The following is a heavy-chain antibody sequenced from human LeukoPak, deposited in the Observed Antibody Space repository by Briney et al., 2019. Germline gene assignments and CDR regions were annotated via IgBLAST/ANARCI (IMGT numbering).Heavy chain of an antibody. CDR1: GFTFSSYG. CDR3: ARERNDYSNYVVSYFDY. J-gene: IGHJ4*02. CDR2: IWYDGSNK. V-gene: IGHV3-33*01. Sequence: GGSLRLSCAASGFTFSSYGMHWVRQAPGKGLEWVAVIWYDGSNKYYADSVKGRFTISRDNSKNTLYLQMNSLRAEDTAVYYCARERNDYSNYVVSYFDYWGQGTLVTVSS. D-gene: IGHD4-11*01.